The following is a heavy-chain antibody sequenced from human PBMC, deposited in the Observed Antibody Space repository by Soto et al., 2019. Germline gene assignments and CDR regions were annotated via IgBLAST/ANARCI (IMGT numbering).Heavy chain of an antibody. CDR1: GGTFSTVG. CDR3: ARTAPMDAGDKYYYDF. V-gene: IGHV1-69*13. J-gene: IGHJ4*02. Sequence: SVKVSCKTSGGTFSTVGISWVRQAPGQGLEWMGGIIPFFGTAEYSQKFEDRITITADESTNTVYMDLRSLTSEDTDIYYCARTAPMDAGDKYYYDFWGQGALVTVSS. D-gene: IGHD3-16*01. CDR2: IIPFFGTA.